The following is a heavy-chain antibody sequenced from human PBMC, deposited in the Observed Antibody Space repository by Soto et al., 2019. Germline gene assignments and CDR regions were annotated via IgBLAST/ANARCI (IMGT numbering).Heavy chain of an antibody. D-gene: IGHD6-19*01. Sequence: QVQLQESGPGLVRPSGTLSLTCAVSGDSITNSWCWTWVRQPPGKGLEWIGDILHSGESNYNPSLKSRVFISVNKSQNQFSLRVNSVTAADTAVYYCAYSAGWYRHDVWGQGTLVTVSS. V-gene: IGHV4-4*02. CDR3: AYSAGWYRHDV. CDR2: ILHSGES. J-gene: IGHJ3*01. CDR1: GDSITNSWC.